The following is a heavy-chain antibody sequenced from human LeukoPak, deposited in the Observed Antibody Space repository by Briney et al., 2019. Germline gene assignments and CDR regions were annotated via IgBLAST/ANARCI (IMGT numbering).Heavy chain of an antibody. Sequence: SETLSLTCTVSGGSISSYYWSWIRQPPGKGLEWIGYIYTSGSTNYNPSLKSRVTISVDTSKNQFSLKLSSVTAADTAVYYCARHQWDMTIFGYWGQGTLVTVSS. V-gene: IGHV4-4*09. CDR3: ARHQWDMTIFGY. J-gene: IGHJ4*02. CDR2: IYTSGST. D-gene: IGHD4/OR15-4a*01. CDR1: GGSISSYY.